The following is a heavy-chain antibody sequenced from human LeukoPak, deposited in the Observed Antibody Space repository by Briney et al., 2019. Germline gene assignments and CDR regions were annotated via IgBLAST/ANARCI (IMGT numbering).Heavy chain of an antibody. J-gene: IGHJ3*02. D-gene: IGHD3-10*01. CDR2: ISSSGGSI. V-gene: IGHV3-48*03. CDR3: ARGRRLWFGETHDAFDM. CDR1: GFIFSEYE. Sequence: GGSLRLSCAASGFIFSEYEMNWVRQAPGKGLEWVSYISSSGGSIYNADSARGRFTISRNNGKNSLYLQMNSLRAEDTAVYYCARGRRLWFGETHDAFDMWGVGTMVTVSS.